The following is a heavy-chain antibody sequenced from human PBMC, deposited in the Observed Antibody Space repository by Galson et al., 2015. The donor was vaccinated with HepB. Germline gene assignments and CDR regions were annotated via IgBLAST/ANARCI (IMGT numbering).Heavy chain of an antibody. D-gene: IGHD3-10*01. V-gene: IGHV3-7*03. J-gene: IGHJ6*02. Sequence: NINPDGSEKYYVASLKGRFTISRDNAKNSLYLQMDSLRAEDTAVYYCARRISLVRGIITKPDYYYGMDVWGQGTTVTVAS. CDR2: INPDGSEK. CDR3: ARRISLVRGIITKPDYYYGMDV.